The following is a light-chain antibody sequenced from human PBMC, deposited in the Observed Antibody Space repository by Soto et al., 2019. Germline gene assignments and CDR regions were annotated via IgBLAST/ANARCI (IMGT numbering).Light chain of an antibody. CDR1: QSVSSN. J-gene: IGKJ2*01. CDR2: GAS. Sequence: EIVMTQSPATLSVSPGERATLSCRASQSVSSNLAWYQQKPGQAPRLLIYGASTRATGIPARFSGSGSGTECTLTISSLQSADFALYYCQQYNSWPPYTFGQGNKLEIK. CDR3: QQYNSWPPYT. V-gene: IGKV3-15*01.